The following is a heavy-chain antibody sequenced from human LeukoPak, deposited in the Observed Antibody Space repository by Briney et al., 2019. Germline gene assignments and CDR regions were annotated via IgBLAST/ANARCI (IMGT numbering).Heavy chain of an antibody. Sequence: GGSLRLSCAASGFTFSDYYMSWIRQAPGKGLEWVSYISSSGSTIYYADSVKGRFTISRDNAKNSLYLQMNSLRAEDTAVYYCAKDSEPNYYDSSGSFGDAFDIWGQGTMVTVSS. CDR2: ISSSGSTI. J-gene: IGHJ3*02. D-gene: IGHD3-22*01. V-gene: IGHV3-11*01. CDR1: GFTFSDYY. CDR3: AKDSEPNYYDSSGSFGDAFDI.